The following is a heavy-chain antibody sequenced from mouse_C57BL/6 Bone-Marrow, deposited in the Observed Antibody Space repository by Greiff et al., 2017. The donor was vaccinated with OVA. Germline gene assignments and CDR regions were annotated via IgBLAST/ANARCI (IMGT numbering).Heavy chain of an antibody. CDR2: ISNGGGST. V-gene: IGHV5-12*01. D-gene: IGHD1-1*01. J-gene: IGHJ4*01. CDR1: GFTFSDYY. Sequence: EVKLMESGGGLVQPGGSLKLSCAASGFTFSDYYMYWVRQTPEKRLEWVAYISNGGGSTYYPDTVKGRFTISRDNAKNTLYLQMSRLKSEDTTMYYCGRNYEGYALDYWGQGTTVTVSS. CDR3: GRNYEGYALDY.